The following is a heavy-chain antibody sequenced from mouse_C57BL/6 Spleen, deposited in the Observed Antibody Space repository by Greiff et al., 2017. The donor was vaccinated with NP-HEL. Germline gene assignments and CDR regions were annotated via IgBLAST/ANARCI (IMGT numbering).Heavy chain of an antibody. Sequence: VQLQQSGGGLVQPKGSLKLSCAASGFSFNTYAMNWVRQAPGKGLEWVARIRSKSNNYATYYADSVKDRFTNSRDDSESMLYLQMNNLKTEDTAMYYCVRRDGYYWGQGTSVTVSS. CDR1: GFSFNTYA. V-gene: IGHV10-1*01. D-gene: IGHD2-3*01. CDR3: VRRDGYY. CDR2: IRSKSNNYAT. J-gene: IGHJ4*01.